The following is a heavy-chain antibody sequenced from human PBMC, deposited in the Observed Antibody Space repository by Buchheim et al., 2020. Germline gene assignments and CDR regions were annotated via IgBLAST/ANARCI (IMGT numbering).Heavy chain of an antibody. CDR2: INTYTGDP. D-gene: IGHD3-22*01. CDR1: GYRFTESA. Sequence: QGQLVQSRSELKTPGASVKVSCKASGYRFTESALNWIRQAPGQGLEWMGYINTYTGDPTYAQGFTGRFVFSLDTSVNTAYLQINNLRVEDTSVYYCAKDFQDRMDVWGQGTT. CDR3: AKDFQDRMDV. V-gene: IGHV7-4-1*02. J-gene: IGHJ6*02.